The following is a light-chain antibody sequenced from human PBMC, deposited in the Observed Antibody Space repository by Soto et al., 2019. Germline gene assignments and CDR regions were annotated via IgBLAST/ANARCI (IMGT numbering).Light chain of an antibody. V-gene: IGLV1-40*01. Sequence: QSVPTPLPSVSGAPGQRVTISCPGSSPNIGAGYDVHWYQQLPRTAPKLLIYGNSNRPSGVPDRCSGPNSGTSASLAITGLQAEDETDYYCQSYDSSLSGYVFGTGTKVTVL. CDR3: QSYDSSLSGYV. J-gene: IGLJ1*01. CDR1: SPNIGAGYD. CDR2: GNS.